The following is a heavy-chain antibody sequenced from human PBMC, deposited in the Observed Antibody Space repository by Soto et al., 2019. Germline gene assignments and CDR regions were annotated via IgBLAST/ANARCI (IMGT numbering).Heavy chain of an antibody. CDR3: ASAVDRYCSGGSCYVRSFDY. CDR2: ISSSSSYI. CDR1: GFTFSSYS. V-gene: IGHV3-21*01. Sequence: GGSLRLSCASSGFTFSSYSMNWVRQAPGKGLEWVSSISSSSSYIYYADSVKGRFTISRDNAKNSLYLQMNSLRAEDTAVYYCASAVDRYCSGGSCYVRSFDYWGQGTLVTVSS. J-gene: IGHJ4*02. D-gene: IGHD2-15*01.